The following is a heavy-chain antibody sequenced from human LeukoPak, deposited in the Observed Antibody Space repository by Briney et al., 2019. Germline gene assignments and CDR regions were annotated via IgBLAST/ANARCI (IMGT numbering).Heavy chain of an antibody. CDR2: ISSSSSYI. CDR1: GFTFSSYS. V-gene: IGHV3-21*01. D-gene: IGHD3-22*01. J-gene: IGHJ6*03. Sequence: GGSLRLSCAASGFTFSSYSMNWVRQAPGKGLEWVSSISSSSSYIYYADSVKGRFTISRDNAKNSLYLQMNSLRAEDTAVYYCARDRSHYYDSSGYYYGDYYYYMDVWGKGTTVTVSS. CDR3: ARDRSHYYDSSGYYYGDYYYYMDV.